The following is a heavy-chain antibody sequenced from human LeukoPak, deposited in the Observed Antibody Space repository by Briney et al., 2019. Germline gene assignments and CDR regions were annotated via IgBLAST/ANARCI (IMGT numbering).Heavy chain of an antibody. CDR2: IRYDGSNK. Sequence: AGGSLRLSCAASGFTFSSYGMHWVRQAPGKGLEWVAFIRYDGSNKYYADSVKGRFTISRDNSKNTLYLQMNSLRAEDTAVYYCAKDQQWLATHGRNAFDIWGQGTMVTVSS. CDR3: AKDQQWLATHGRNAFDI. J-gene: IGHJ3*02. CDR1: GFTFSSYG. V-gene: IGHV3-30*02. D-gene: IGHD6-19*01.